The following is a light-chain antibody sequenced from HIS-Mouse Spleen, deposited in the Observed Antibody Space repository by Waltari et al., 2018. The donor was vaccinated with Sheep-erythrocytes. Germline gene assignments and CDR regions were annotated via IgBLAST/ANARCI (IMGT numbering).Light chain of an antibody. J-gene: IGLJ1*01. Sequence: QSALTQPRLVSGSPGHSVTISCTATSSDVGVYNYVSWYQQHPGKAPKLMIYDVSKRPSGVPDRFSGSKSGNTASLTISGLQAEDEADYYCCSYAGSYNHVFATGTKVTVL. CDR2: DVS. V-gene: IGLV2-11*01. CDR3: CSYAGSYNHV. CDR1: SSDVGVYNY.